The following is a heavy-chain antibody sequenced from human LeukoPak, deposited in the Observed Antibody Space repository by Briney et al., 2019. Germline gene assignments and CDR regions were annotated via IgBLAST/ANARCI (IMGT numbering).Heavy chain of an antibody. D-gene: IGHD6-19*01. Sequence: KSSETLSLTCTVTGTSIRSGSYYWNWIRQAAGKGLEWLGRMYIGGRTTYNPSLKSRVTISLDTTENQFSLRLRSVTAADTAVYYCAREGIAVADTYYYYYMDVWGKGTWVTVSS. CDR3: AREGIAVADTYYYYYMDV. CDR1: GTSIRSGSYY. J-gene: IGHJ6*03. V-gene: IGHV4-61*02. CDR2: MYIGGRT.